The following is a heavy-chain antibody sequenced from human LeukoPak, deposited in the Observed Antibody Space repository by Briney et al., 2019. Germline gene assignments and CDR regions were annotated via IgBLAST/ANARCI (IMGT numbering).Heavy chain of an antibody. CDR2: ISAYNGNT. V-gene: IGHV1-18*01. D-gene: IGHD6-19*01. Sequence: ASVKVSCKASGYTFTSYGISWVRQAPGQGLEWMGWISAYNGNTNYAQKLQGRVTMTTDTSTSTAYMELRSLRSDDTAVYYCARGDGGLTGYSSGWYGDYFDYWGQGTLVTVSS. CDR3: ARGDGGLTGYSSGWYGDYFDY. J-gene: IGHJ4*02. CDR1: GYTFTSYG.